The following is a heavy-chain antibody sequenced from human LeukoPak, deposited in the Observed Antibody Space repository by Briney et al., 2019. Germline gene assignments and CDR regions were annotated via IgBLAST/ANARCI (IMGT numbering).Heavy chain of an antibody. D-gene: IGHD6-19*01. V-gene: IGHV4-39*07. CDR2: IYYSGST. CDR3: ARDFKKEAVAGTYYYMDA. Sequence: PSETLSLTCTVSGGSISSSSYYWGWIRQPPGKGLEWIGTIYYSGSTYYNPSLKSRVTISVDTSKNQFSLKLSSVTAADTAVYYCARDFKKEAVAGTYYYMDAWGKGTTVTVSS. CDR1: GGSISSSSYY. J-gene: IGHJ6*03.